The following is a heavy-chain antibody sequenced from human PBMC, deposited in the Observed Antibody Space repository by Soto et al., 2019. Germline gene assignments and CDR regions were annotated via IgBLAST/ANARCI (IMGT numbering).Heavy chain of an antibody. CDR1: GFTFSSYV. V-gene: IGHV3-23*01. Sequence: EVQLLESGGGLVQPGGSLRLSCAASGFTFSSYVMTWVRQAPGKGLEWVSVISGSGDTAHYADSAKGRFAISRDNSKNTLYLQMNSLRAEDTAVYYCAKEFMVRGVIPDLSLAIYYYYGTDVWRQGTTLTVSS. D-gene: IGHD3-10*01. J-gene: IGHJ6*02. CDR3: AKEFMVRGVIPDLSLAIYYYYGTDV. CDR2: ISGSGDTA.